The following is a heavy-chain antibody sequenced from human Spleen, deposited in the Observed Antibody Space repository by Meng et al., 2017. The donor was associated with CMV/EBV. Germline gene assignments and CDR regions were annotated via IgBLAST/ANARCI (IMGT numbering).Heavy chain of an antibody. CDR3: ARGVDTVMGTCDY. Sequence: SGGSFSVNYWTWIRQPPGKGLEWIGEINHSGTTNSNPSLKNRVFISIDTSKSRFSLKLTSVTAADTAMYYCARGVDTVMGTCDYWGQGTLVTVSS. J-gene: IGHJ4*02. CDR2: INHSGTT. V-gene: IGHV4-34*01. CDR1: GGSFSVNY. D-gene: IGHD5-18*01.